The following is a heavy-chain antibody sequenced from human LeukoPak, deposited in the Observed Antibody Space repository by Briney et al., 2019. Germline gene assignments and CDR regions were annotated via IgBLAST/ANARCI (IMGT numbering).Heavy chain of an antibody. Sequence: GGSLRLSCAASGFTFNKYAIYWVRQAPGKGLEWVSAIGGSGVSTYYADSVKGRFTISRDNSKNTLYLQMNSLRAEDTAVYYCARDSGWLDAFDIWGQGTMVTVSS. D-gene: IGHD5-24*01. J-gene: IGHJ3*02. V-gene: IGHV3-23*01. CDR2: IGGSGVST. CDR3: ARDSGWLDAFDI. CDR1: GFTFNKYA.